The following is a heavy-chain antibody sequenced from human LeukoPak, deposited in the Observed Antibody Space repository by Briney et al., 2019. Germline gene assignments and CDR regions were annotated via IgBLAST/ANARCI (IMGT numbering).Heavy chain of an antibody. V-gene: IGHV3-23*01. CDR1: GFRFSTFA. CDR3: AKNNSARDGMDV. Sequence: GGSLRLSCAASGFRFSTFAMSWVRQAPGKGLEWVSGISGSGSATYYADSVKGRFTISRDNSKNTLYLQMNSLRADDKAVYYCAKNNSARDGMDVWGQGTTGTVS. CDR2: ISGSGSAT. D-gene: IGHD2/OR15-2a*01. J-gene: IGHJ6*02.